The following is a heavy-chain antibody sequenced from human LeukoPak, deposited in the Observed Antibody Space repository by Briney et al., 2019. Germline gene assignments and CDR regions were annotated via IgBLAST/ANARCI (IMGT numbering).Heavy chain of an antibody. D-gene: IGHD3-10*01. CDR1: GGSISSSSYY. J-gene: IGHJ6*02. CDR2: IYYSGST. V-gene: IGHV4-39*07. CDR3: AREGFTMVLHYYGMDV. Sequence: SETLSLTCTVSGGSISSSSYYWGWIRQPPGKGLEWIGSIYYSGSTYYNPSLKSRVTMSVDTSKNQFSLKLSSVTAADTAVYYCAREGFTMVLHYYGMDVWGQGTTVTVSS.